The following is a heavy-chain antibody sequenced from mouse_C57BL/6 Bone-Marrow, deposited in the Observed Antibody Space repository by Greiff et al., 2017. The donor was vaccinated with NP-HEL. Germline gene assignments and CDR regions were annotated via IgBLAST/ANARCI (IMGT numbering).Heavy chain of an antibody. Sequence: QVQLQQPGAELVRPGSSVKLSCKASGYTFTSYWMHWVKQRPIQGLEWIGNIDPSDSETHYNQKFKDKATLTVDKSSSTAYMQLSSLTSEDSAVYYCASLYYGSRRRAMDYWGQGTSVTVSS. J-gene: IGHJ4*01. CDR1: GYTFTSYW. V-gene: IGHV1-52*01. CDR2: IDPSDSET. D-gene: IGHD1-1*01. CDR3: ASLYYGSRRRAMDY.